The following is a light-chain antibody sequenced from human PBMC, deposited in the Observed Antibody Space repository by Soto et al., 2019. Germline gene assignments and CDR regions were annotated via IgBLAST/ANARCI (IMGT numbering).Light chain of an antibody. CDR2: DAS. CDR3: QQRSNWPSIT. Sequence: IVLTQAPTTLSLSPGERAALSCRASQSVSSYLAWYQQKPGQAPRLLISDASNRATGIPVRFSGSGSGTDFTLTISRLEAEESAVYYCQQRSNWPSITFGQGTRLEIK. J-gene: IGKJ5*01. CDR1: QSVSSY. V-gene: IGKV3-11*01.